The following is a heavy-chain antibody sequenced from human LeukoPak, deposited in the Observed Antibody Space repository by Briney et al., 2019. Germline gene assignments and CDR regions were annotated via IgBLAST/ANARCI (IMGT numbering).Heavy chain of an antibody. CDR2: IYHIGIT. CDR1: GYSISSGYY. Sequence: PSETLSLTCTVSGYSISSGYYWGWIRQPPGKGLEWLGSIYHIGITYYNPSLKSRVTISVDMSKNQFSLKLSSVTAADTAVYYCARVSRFDYWGQGTLVTVSS. V-gene: IGHV4-38-2*02. CDR3: ARVSRFDY. J-gene: IGHJ4*02.